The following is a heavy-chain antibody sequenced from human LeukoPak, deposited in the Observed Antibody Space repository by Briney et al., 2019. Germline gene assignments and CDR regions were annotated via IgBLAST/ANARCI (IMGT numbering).Heavy chain of an antibody. J-gene: IGHJ4*02. D-gene: IGHD6-13*01. Sequence: PGGSLRLSCAASGFTFSSYSMNWVRRAPGKGLEWVSYISSLSGTIDYADSVKGRFIISRDNAKNSLFLQMNSLRAEDTAVYYCAKDPVSAAAGGPWDYWGQGTLVTVSS. V-gene: IGHV3-48*01. CDR3: AKDPVSAAAGGPWDY. CDR1: GFTFSSYS. CDR2: ISSLSGTI.